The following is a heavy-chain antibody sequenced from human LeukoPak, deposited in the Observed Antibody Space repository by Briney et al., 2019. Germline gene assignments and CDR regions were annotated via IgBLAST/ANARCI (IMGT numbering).Heavy chain of an antibody. V-gene: IGHV3-48*01. J-gene: IGHJ4*02. Sequence: GGSLRLSCAASGLTYSSYAMNGVRQAPGKGLECISYISETSSFMYYAESVNGRFTKSRDNAKNSLYLQMSSLKAEDTAVDYCARRLDCWVQGTLVTVSS. CDR1: GLTYSSYA. CDR3: ARRLDC. CDR2: ISETSSFM.